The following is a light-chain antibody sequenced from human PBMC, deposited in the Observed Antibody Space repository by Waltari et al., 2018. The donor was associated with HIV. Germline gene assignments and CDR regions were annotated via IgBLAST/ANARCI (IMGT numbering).Light chain of an antibody. CDR2: EVI. V-gene: IGLV2-23*02. J-gene: IGLJ3*02. CDR1: SSDVGRPNL. CDR3: CSFADTNTWV. Sequence: QSALTQPASVSGSPGPSITIPCTSTSSDVGRPNLVSWYQHHPGRAPTPIIYEVIKRPSGVSHRFSGSKSGNTASLTISGLQAEDEADYYCCSFADTNTWVFGGGTKLTVL.